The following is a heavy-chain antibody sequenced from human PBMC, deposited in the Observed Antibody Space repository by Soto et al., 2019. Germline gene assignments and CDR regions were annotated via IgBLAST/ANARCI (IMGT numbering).Heavy chain of an antibody. V-gene: IGHV3-72*01. CDR3: ARGYSGYGGVAFDI. J-gene: IGHJ3*02. D-gene: IGHD5-12*01. CDR2: TRNKANSYTT. Sequence: GGSLRLSCAASGFTFSDHYMDWVRQAPGKGLEWVGRTRNKANSYTTEYAASVKGRFTISRDDSKNSLYLQMNSLKAEDTAVYYCARGYSGYGGVAFDIWGQGTMVTVSS. CDR1: GFTFSDHY.